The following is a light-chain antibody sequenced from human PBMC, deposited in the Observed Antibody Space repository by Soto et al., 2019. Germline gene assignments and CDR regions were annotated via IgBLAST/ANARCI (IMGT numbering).Light chain of an antibody. CDR3: QQYNSYST. CDR1: QSVSSN. CDR2: GAS. Sequence: EIVMTQSPATLSVSPGERATLSCRASQSVSSNLAWYQQKPGQAPRLLIYGASTRVTGIPARFSGSGSGTEFTLTISSLQPDDFATYYCQQYNSYSTFGQGTKVDIK. V-gene: IGKV3-15*01. J-gene: IGKJ1*01.